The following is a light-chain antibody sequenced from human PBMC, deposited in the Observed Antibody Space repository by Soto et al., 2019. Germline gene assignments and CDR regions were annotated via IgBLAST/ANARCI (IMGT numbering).Light chain of an antibody. CDR2: PST. CDR1: QSVNSY. J-gene: IGKJ2*01. CDR3: LQSYSSLYT. Sequence: DIQVTQSPSSLSASVGDRVTVTCRTSQSVNSYLNWYQQKPGRAPKLLIYPSTNLQSGVPTRYNGNCVGTNFSLTISSLQPEDFATYYCLQSYSSLYTFGQGTKLEIK. V-gene: IGKV1-39*01.